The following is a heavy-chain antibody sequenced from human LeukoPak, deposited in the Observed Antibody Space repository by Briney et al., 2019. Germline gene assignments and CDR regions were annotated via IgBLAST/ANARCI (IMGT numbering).Heavy chain of an antibody. CDR2: ISGSGDNT. V-gene: IGHV3-23*01. CDR1: GFTFSSYG. D-gene: IGHD1-26*01. J-gene: IGHJ4*02. Sequence: PGRSLRLSCAASGFTFSSYGMHWVRQAPGKGLEWVSVISGSGDNTYYADSVKGRFTISRDNSKNTLHLQMNSLRVDDAAIYYCAKGRHMLATTSNFDYWGQGTMVTVS. CDR3: AKGRHMLATTSNFDY.